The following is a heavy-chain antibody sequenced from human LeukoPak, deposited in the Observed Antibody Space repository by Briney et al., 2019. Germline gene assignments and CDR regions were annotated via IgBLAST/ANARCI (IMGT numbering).Heavy chain of an antibody. CDR2: INPNSGGT. CDR3: ARPYCSGGSCYSGMWYYYYGMDV. Sequence: GASVKVSCKASGYTFTGYYMHWVRQAPGQGLEWMGWINPNSGGTNYAQKFQGRVTMTRDTSISTAYMELSRLRSDDRAVYYCARPYCSGGSCYSGMWYYYYGMDVWGQGTTVTVSS. D-gene: IGHD2-15*01. V-gene: IGHV1-2*02. CDR1: GYTFTGYY. J-gene: IGHJ6*02.